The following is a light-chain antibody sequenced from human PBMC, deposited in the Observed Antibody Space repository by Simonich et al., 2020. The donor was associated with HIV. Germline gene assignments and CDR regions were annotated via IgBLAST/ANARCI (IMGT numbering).Light chain of an antibody. CDR2: RAS. CDR3: QQYYSALS. CDR1: QSILYSSNNKNS. Sequence: EIVMTQSPDSLAVSLGERATINCKSSQSILYSSNNKNSLAWYQQKPGQPPKLLIYRASTRESGVPARFSGSGSGTDYTLTISSLQAEDVAVYYCQQYYSALSFGGGTRVEIK. V-gene: IGKV4-1*01. J-gene: IGKJ4*01.